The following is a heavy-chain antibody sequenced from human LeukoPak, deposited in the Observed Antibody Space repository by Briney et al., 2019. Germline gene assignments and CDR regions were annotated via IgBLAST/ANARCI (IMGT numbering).Heavy chain of an antibody. Sequence: ASVKVSCKASGYTFTSYYMHWVRQAPGHGLEWMGLINPSGSSTSYAQKFQGRLSLTRDMSTGTDYMELSSLRSEDTAVYYCARDNSVGDTAWWFDPWGQGTLVTVSS. CDR1: GYTFTSYY. CDR3: ARDNSVGDTAWWFDP. CDR2: INPSGSST. J-gene: IGHJ5*02. V-gene: IGHV1-46*01. D-gene: IGHD1-26*01.